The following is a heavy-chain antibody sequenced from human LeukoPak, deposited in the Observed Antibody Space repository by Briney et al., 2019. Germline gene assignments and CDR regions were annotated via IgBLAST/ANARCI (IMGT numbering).Heavy chain of an antibody. V-gene: IGHV3-23*01. Sequence: GGSLRLSCAASGFTFSSYAMSWVRQAPGKGLEWVSAISGSGGSTYYADSVKGRFTISRDNSKKTLYLQMNGLRAEDTAVYYCAKGEGSTSCYPVSCDAFDIWGQGTMVTVSS. CDR1: GFTFSSYA. D-gene: IGHD2-2*01. CDR2: ISGSGGST. CDR3: AKGEGSTSCYPVSCDAFDI. J-gene: IGHJ3*02.